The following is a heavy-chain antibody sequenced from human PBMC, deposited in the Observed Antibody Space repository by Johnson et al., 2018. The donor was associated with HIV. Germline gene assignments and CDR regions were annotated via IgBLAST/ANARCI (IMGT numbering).Heavy chain of an antibody. V-gene: IGHV3-20*04. Sequence: VQLVESGGGVVRPGGSLRLSCASSGFTFYNYAMSWVRQTPGKGLEWVSGINWHGGSTGYADSVKGRFTISRDNTKNSVYLQMNSLSVEDTAFYYCARDGWEQRGETGGDGCEIWGQGTMVNVSS. CDR1: GFTFYNYA. J-gene: IGHJ3*02. CDR2: INWHGGST. CDR3: ARDGWEQRGETGGDGCEI. D-gene: IGHD1-26*01.